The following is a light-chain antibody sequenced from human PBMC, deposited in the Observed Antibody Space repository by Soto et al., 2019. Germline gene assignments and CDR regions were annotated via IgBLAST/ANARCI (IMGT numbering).Light chain of an antibody. Sequence: DIQMTQSASSLSASVGDRVTITFRASQSISSYLNWYQQKPGKAPKLLIYKASTLKSGVPSRFSGSGSGTDFTLTISSLEPEDSAVYYCQQRHMWPITFGQGTRLEIK. J-gene: IGKJ5*01. V-gene: IGKV1-39*01. CDR2: KAS. CDR3: QQRHMWPIT. CDR1: QSISSY.